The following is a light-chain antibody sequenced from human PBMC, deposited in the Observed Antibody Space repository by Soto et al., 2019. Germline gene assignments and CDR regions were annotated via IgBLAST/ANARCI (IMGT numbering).Light chain of an antibody. CDR2: EVS. CDR3: ISYAGSNLLYV. J-gene: IGLJ1*01. V-gene: IGLV2-8*01. CDR1: SSDVGGYNY. Sequence: QSVLTQPPSASGSPGQSVTTSCTGTSSDVGGYNYVSWYQQHPGKAPKLMIYEVSKRPSGVPDRFSGSKSGNTASLTVSGLQAEDEADYYCISYAGSNLLYVFGTGTKVTVL.